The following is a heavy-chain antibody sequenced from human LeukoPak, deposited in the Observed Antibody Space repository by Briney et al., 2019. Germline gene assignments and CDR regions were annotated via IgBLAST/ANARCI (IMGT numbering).Heavy chain of an antibody. D-gene: IGHD3-22*01. Sequence: ASVKVSCKASGGTFSSYAISWVRQAPGQGLGWMGGIIPIFGTANYAQKFQGRVTITADESTSTAYMELSSLRSEDTAVYYCARVPDYYDSGWYFDYWGQGTLVTVSS. V-gene: IGHV1-69*13. CDR1: GGTFSSYA. CDR2: IIPIFGTA. CDR3: ARVPDYYDSGWYFDY. J-gene: IGHJ4*02.